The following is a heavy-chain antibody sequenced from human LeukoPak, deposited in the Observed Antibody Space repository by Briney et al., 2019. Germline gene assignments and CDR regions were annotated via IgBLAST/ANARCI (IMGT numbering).Heavy chain of an antibody. D-gene: IGHD5-24*01. V-gene: IGHV4-39*07. J-gene: IGHJ4*02. CDR1: GGSISSSSYY. CDR2: IYYSGST. Sequence: SETLSLTCTVSGGSISSSSYYWGWIRQPPGKGLEWIGSIYYSGSTYYNPSLKSRVTISVDTSKNQFSLKLGSVTAADTAVYYCARWDRWLQVFDYWGQGTLVTVSS. CDR3: ARWDRWLQVFDY.